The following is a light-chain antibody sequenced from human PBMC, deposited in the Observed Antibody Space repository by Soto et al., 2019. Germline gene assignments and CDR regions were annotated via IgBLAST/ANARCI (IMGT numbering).Light chain of an antibody. CDR2: DVS. Sequence: QSALTKPASVSGSPGQSITISCTGNSSDVGGYNYVSWYQQHPGKAPKLLIYDVSNRPSGVSNRFSGSKSGNTASLTISGLQAEDEADYYCSSYTSSSTYVFGTGTKLTGL. CDR1: SSDVGGYNY. J-gene: IGLJ1*01. CDR3: SSYTSSSTYV. V-gene: IGLV2-14*01.